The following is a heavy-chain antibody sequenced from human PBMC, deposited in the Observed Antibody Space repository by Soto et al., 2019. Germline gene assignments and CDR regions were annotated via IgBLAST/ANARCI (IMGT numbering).Heavy chain of an antibody. CDR1: GFTFSSYA. Sequence: GGSLRLSCAASGFTFSSYAMSWVRQAPGKGLEWVSAISGSGGSTYYAESVKGRVTISRDNYKKTLDLQMNSLRAEDTAVYYCAKDRGAMQGYYYGMDVWGQGTTVTVSS. V-gene: IGHV3-23*01. CDR2: ISGSGGST. CDR3: AKDRGAMQGYYYGMDV. D-gene: IGHD3-10*01. J-gene: IGHJ6*02.